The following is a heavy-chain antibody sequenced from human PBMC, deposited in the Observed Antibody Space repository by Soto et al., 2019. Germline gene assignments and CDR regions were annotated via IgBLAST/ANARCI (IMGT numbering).Heavy chain of an antibody. CDR2: INHSGST. CDR3: ARLVDSYHSSGYSA. V-gene: IGHV4-34*01. CDR1: GGSFSGYY. J-gene: IGHJ5*02. D-gene: IGHD3-22*01. Sequence: SETLSLTCAVYGGSFSGYYWSCIRQRPGKGLEWIGEINHSGSTNYNPSLKSRVTISVDTSKNQFPLKLSSVTAADTAVYYCARLVDSYHSSGYSAWGQGTPVTVSS.